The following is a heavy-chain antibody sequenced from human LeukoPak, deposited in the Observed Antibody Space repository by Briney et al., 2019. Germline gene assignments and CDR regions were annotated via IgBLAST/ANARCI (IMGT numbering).Heavy chain of an antibody. CDR3: ARDHSTYYDFWSGYPPSNWFDP. J-gene: IGHJ5*02. V-gene: IGHV1-2*02. Sequence: ASVKVSCKASGYTFTNYYLHWVRQAPGQGLEWMGWINPNSGGTKYAQKFQGRVTMTRDTSISTAYMELIRLTSDDTAIYYCARDHSTYYDFWSGYPPSNWFDPWGQGTLVTVSS. D-gene: IGHD3-3*01. CDR2: INPNSGGT. CDR1: GYTFTNYY.